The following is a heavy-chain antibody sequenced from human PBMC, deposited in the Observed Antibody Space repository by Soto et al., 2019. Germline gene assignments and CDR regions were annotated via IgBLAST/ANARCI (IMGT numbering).Heavy chain of an antibody. CDR1: VGSISGSY. CDR2: GHYTGSS. Sequence: AGTLSPTCDVAVGSISGSYWRWVRQSPGKGLGWLGYGHYTGSSNYSPSLRSRVSISVDTSKNEFSLRRGSLTPADTAVYFCARSVAAPGAHIDYRGQG. J-gene: IGHJ4*02. D-gene: IGHD6-13*01. CDR3: ARSVAAPGAHIDY. V-gene: IGHV4-59*12.